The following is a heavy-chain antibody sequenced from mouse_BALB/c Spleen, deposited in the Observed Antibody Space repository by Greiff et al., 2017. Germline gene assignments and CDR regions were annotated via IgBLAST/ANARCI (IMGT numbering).Heavy chain of an antibody. V-gene: IGHV1-69*02. D-gene: IGHD2-1*01. CDR3: ARRDGNYPAWFAY. CDR1: GYTFTSYW. CDR2: IDPSDSYT. Sequence: QVQLQQPGAELVKPGASVKLSCKASGYTFTSYWMHWVKQRPGQGLEWIGEIDPSDSYTNYNQKFKGKATLTVDKSSSTAYMQLSSLTSEDSAVYYCARRDGNYPAWFAYWGQGTLVTVSA. J-gene: IGHJ3*01.